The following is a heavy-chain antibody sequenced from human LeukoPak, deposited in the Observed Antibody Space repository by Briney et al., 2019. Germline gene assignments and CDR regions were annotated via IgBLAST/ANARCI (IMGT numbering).Heavy chain of an antibody. Sequence: PGGSLRLSCAASGFTFSSYAMHWVRQAPGQRLEWMGWINAGNGNTKYSQKFQGRVTITRDTSASTAYMELSSLRSEDTAVYYCARRVSGGSYFDYWGQGTLVTVSS. V-gene: IGHV1-3*01. CDR2: INAGNGNT. CDR3: ARRVSGGSYFDY. D-gene: IGHD1-26*01. CDR1: GFTFSSYA. J-gene: IGHJ4*02.